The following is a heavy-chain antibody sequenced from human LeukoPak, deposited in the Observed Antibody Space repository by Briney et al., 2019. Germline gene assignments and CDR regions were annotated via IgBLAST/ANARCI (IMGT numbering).Heavy chain of an antibody. V-gene: IGHV3-74*01. CDR1: GFTFNSYW. Sequence: GGSLRLSCAASGFTFNSYWMHWVRHAPGKGLVWVSRINSDGSSTSYADSVKGRFTISRDNAKNTLYLQMNSLRAEDTAVYYCAKDLDYYDSSGYWGDWGQGTLVTVSS. J-gene: IGHJ4*02. CDR2: INSDGSST. D-gene: IGHD3-22*01. CDR3: AKDLDYYDSSGYWGD.